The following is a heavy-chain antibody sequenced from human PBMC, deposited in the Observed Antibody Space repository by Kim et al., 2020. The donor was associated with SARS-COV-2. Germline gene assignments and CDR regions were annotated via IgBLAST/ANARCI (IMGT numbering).Heavy chain of an antibody. CDR1: GGSFSGYY. Sequence: SETLSLTCAVYGGSFSGYYWSWIRQPPGKGLEWIGEINHSGSTNYNPSLKSRVTISVDTSKNQFCLKLSSVTAADTAVYYCASSHSSSWYSDAFDIWGQGTMVTVSS. J-gene: IGHJ3*02. V-gene: IGHV4-34*01. CDR3: ASSHSSSWYSDAFDI. D-gene: IGHD6-13*01. CDR2: INHSGST.